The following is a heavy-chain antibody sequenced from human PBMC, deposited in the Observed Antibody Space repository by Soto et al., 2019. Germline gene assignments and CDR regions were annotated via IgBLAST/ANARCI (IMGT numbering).Heavy chain of an antibody. Sequence: PSEXLSLTCTVSGGSISSYYWAWVRQPPGKGLEWIGSIYYSGTTYYNPSLKSRVTISVDTSKNQFSLKLSSVTAADTAVYYCTRLLEITTNGVGRDPFDFWGQGTMVTVSS. V-gene: IGHV4-39*01. CDR3: TRLLEITTNGVGRDPFDF. CDR1: GGSISSYY. CDR2: IYYSGTT. J-gene: IGHJ3*01. D-gene: IGHD3-22*01.